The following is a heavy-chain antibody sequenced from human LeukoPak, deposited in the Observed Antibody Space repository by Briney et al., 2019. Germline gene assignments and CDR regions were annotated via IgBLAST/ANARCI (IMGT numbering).Heavy chain of an antibody. Sequence: SETLSLTCTVSGGSISGSSYYWGWIRQPPGKGLEWIGGIHYSGNTYYNPSLKSRVTISVDTSKNQFSLKLSSVTAADTAVYYCARLGAGPTYYDFWSGYSSFYFDYWGQGTLVTVSS. CDR3: ARLGAGPTYYDFWSGYSSFYFDY. CDR2: IHYSGNT. V-gene: IGHV4-39*01. D-gene: IGHD3-3*01. CDR1: GGSISGSSYY. J-gene: IGHJ4*02.